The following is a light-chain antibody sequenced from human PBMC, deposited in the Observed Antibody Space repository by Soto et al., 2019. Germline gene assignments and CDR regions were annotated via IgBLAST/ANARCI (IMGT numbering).Light chain of an antibody. CDR3: QQSYSTPRRT. V-gene: IGKV1-39*01. Sequence: DIQMTQSPSSLSASVGDRVTITCRASQSISSYLNWYQQKPGKAPNLLIYAASSLQSGVQSRFSGSGSGTDFTLTISSLQPEDFATYYCQQSYSTPRRTFGPGTKVDIK. CDR1: QSISSY. CDR2: AAS. J-gene: IGKJ3*01.